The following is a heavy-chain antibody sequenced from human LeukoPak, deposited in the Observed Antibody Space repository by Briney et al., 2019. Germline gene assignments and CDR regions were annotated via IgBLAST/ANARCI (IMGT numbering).Heavy chain of an antibody. D-gene: IGHD3-10*01. CDR2: ISSSSTI. J-gene: IGHJ4*02. Sequence: PGGSLRLSCAASGFTFSSYSMNWVRQAPGKGLEWVSYISSSSTIYYADSVKGRFTISRDNAKNSLYLQMNSLRDEDTAVYYCARDRWFGESRYFDYWGQGTLVTVSS. CDR3: ARDRWFGESRYFDY. CDR1: GFTFSSYS. V-gene: IGHV3-48*02.